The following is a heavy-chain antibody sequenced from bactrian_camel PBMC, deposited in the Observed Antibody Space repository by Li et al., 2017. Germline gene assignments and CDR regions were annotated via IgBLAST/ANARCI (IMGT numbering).Heavy chain of an antibody. D-gene: IGHD5*01. J-gene: IGHJ6*01. CDR2: IRSDGIL. CDR3: AADPRWGGSLTHPLRTRDFDY. Sequence: VQLVESGGGSVTAGGSLRLSCAASGSTYIPYSLAWFRQSTGKEREGVAIIRSDGILTYSESVRGRFTISRDIAKNTLYLEMTNLQPEDTAMYYCAADPRWGGSLTHPLRTRDFDYWGQGTQVTVS. CDR1: GSTYIPYS. V-gene: IGHV3S53*01.